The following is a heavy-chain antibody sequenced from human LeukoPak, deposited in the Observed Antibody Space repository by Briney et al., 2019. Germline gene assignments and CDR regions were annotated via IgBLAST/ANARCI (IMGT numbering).Heavy chain of an antibody. CDR3: ARDSSGYSYGYYGY. V-gene: IGHV4-39*07. CDR2: IYYSGST. Sequence: SETLSLTCTVSGDSISSRSYYWGWIRQPPGKGLEWIGSIYYSGSTYYNPSLKSRVTISVDTSKNQFSLKLSSVTAADTAVYYCARDSSGYSYGYYGYWGQGTLVTVSS. CDR1: GDSISSRSYY. J-gene: IGHJ4*02. D-gene: IGHD5-18*01.